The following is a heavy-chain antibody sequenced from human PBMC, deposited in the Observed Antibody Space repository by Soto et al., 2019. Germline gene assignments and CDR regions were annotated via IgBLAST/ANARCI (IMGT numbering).Heavy chain of an antibody. CDR1: GGSFSGYY. Sequence: QVQLQQWGAGLLKPSETLSLTCAVYGGSFSGYYWSWIRQPPGKGVGWVGGINHSGSTNYNPSLKSRVTISVDTSKNQFSLKLSSVTAADTAVYYCARGRGRITMVRGVDNWFDPWGQGTLVTVSS. V-gene: IGHV4-34*01. CDR2: INHSGST. D-gene: IGHD3-10*01. CDR3: ARGRGRITMVRGVDNWFDP. J-gene: IGHJ5*02.